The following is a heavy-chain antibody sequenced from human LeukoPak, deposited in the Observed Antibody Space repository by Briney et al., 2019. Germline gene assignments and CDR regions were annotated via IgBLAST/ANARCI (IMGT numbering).Heavy chain of an antibody. CDR1: GGSFSGYY. V-gene: IGHV4-34*01. D-gene: IGHD3-10*01. Sequence: SETLSLTCAVYGGSFSGYYWSWIRQPPGKGLEWVGEINLSGSTNYNPSLKSRVTISVDTSKNQFSLKLSSVTAADTAVYYCARGRMVWGVIHAVYFDYWGQGTLVTVSS. CDR3: ARGRMVWGVIHAVYFDY. CDR2: INLSGST. J-gene: IGHJ4*02.